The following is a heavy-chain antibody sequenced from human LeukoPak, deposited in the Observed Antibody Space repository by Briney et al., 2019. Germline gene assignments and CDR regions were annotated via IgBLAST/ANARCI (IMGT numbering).Heavy chain of an antibody. CDR1: GFTFSSYA. V-gene: IGHV3-30-3*01. CDR2: ISYDGSNK. D-gene: IGHD3-22*01. CDR3: AREPDYYDSSGYWGGDY. Sequence: GGSLRLSCAASGFTFSSYAMHWVRQAPGKGLEWVAVISYDGSNKYYADSVKGRFTISRDNAKNSLYLQMNSLRAEDTAVYYCAREPDYYDSSGYWGGDYWGQGTLVTVSS. J-gene: IGHJ4*02.